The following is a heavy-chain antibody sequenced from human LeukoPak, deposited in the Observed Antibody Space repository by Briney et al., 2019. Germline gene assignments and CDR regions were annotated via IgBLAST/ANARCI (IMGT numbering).Heavy chain of an antibody. CDR1: GLTVSRNY. CDR3: AKDDAWGRFQH. Sequence: GGSLRLSCAASGLTVSRNYMSWVRQAPGKGLESVSVIYSGGSTYYADSVRGRFTISRDNSKNTLYLQMNSLRAEDTAVYYCAKDDAWGRFQHWGQGTLVTVSS. J-gene: IGHJ1*01. V-gene: IGHV3-53*01. D-gene: IGHD3-16*01. CDR2: IYSGGST.